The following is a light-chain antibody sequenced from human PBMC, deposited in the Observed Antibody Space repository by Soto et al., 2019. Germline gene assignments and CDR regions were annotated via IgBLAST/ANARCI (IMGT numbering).Light chain of an antibody. CDR3: QQYDNPIT. CDR2: DAS. CDR1: QDISNY. Sequence: DIQMTQSPSSLSASVGDRVTITCQASQDISNYLNWYQQKPGKAPKLLIYDASNLETGVPSRFGGSGSGTDFTFTISSLQPEDIATYYCQQYDNPITSGPGTKVDIK. V-gene: IGKV1-33*01. J-gene: IGKJ3*01.